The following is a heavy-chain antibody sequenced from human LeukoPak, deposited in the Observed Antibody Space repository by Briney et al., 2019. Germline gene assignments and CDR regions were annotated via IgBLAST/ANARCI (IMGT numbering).Heavy chain of an antibody. CDR3: AKDLTPTRYCSGGSCYPIDY. CDR1: GFTFSTYG. J-gene: IGHJ4*02. D-gene: IGHD2-15*01. Sequence: GGSLRLSCAASGFTFSTYGMHWVRQAPGKGLEWVTFIRYDGTNKNYADSVKGRFTISRDNSKNTLYLEMNSLRAEDTAVYYCAKDLTPTRYCSGGSCYPIDYWGQGTLVTVSS. CDR2: IRYDGTNK. V-gene: IGHV3-30*02.